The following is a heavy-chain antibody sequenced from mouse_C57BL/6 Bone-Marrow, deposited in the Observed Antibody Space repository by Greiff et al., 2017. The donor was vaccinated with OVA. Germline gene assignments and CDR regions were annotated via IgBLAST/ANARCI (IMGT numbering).Heavy chain of an antibody. D-gene: IGHD1-1*01. CDR3: ARRYYGSSYWYFDV. CDR2: IYPGSGST. Sequence: QVQLQHPGAELVKPGASVKMSCKASGYTFTSYWITWVKQRPGQGLEWIGDIYPGSGSTNYNEKFKSKATLTVDTSSSTAYMQLSSLTSEDSAVYYCARRYYGSSYWYFDVWGTGTTVTVSS. V-gene: IGHV1-55*01. J-gene: IGHJ1*03. CDR1: GYTFTSYW.